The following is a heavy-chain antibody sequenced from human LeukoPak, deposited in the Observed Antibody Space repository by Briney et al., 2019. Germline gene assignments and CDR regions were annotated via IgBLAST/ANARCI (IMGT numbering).Heavy chain of an antibody. J-gene: IGHJ4*02. CDR2: ISFDGNSK. CDR1: GFTFSDYD. D-gene: IGHD5-18*01. V-gene: IGHV3-30*03. CDR3: ARTYTDGYYFDQ. Sequence: GGSLRLSCAASGFTFSDYDMPWVRQAPGKGLEWVAVISFDGNSKFYLDSVKGRFTISRDNSKYTLYLDLNSLTTDDTAVYYCARTYTDGYYFDQWGQGTLVTVSS.